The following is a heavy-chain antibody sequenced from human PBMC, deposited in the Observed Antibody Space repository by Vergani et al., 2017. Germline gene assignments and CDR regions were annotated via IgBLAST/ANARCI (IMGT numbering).Heavy chain of an antibody. CDR1: GFSLNTRGVS. Sequence: QITLKESGPTLVKPTQTLTLTCTFSGFSLNTRGVSVAWIRQPPGKALDWLARIYWNDDQHYSPSLNNRVTITKDTSKNQVVLTMTNMDYVDTGTYYCVYRKTECGTTGCFYPFCYYYYMDVWGKGTTVTVSS. CDR3: VYRKTECGTTGCFYPFCYYYYMDV. CDR2: IYWNDDQ. V-gene: IGHV2-5*04. D-gene: IGHD1-7*01. J-gene: IGHJ6*03.